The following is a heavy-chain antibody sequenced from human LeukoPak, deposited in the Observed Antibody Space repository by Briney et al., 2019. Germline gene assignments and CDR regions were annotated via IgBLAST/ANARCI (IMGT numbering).Heavy chain of an antibody. J-gene: IGHJ6*02. CDR3: ARDRRVANVGAYYYYGMDV. V-gene: IGHV4-61*01. CDR1: GGSVSSGSYY. Sequence: SETLSLTCTVSGGSVSSGSYYWSWLRQPPGKGLEWIGYIYYSGSTNYNPSLKSRVTISVDTSKNQFSLKLSSVTTADTAVYYCARDRRVANVGAYYYYGMDVWGQGTTVTVSS. CDR2: IYYSGST. D-gene: IGHD1-26*01.